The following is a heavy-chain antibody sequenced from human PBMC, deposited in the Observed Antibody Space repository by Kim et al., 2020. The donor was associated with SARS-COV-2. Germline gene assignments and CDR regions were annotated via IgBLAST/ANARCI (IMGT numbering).Heavy chain of an antibody. V-gene: IGHV4-39*01. J-gene: IGHJ4*02. Sequence: SETLSLTCTVSGGSISSSSYYWGWIRQPPGKGLEWIGSIYYSGSTYYNPSLKSRVTISVDTSKNQFSLKLSSVTAADTAVYYCARQFYDYVWGSYRYMDYWGQGTLVTVSS. CDR2: IYYSGST. CDR3: ARQFYDYVWGSYRYMDY. D-gene: IGHD3-16*02. CDR1: GGSISSSSYY.